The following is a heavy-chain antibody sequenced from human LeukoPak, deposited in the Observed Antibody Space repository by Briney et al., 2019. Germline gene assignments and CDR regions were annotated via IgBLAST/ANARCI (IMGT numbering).Heavy chain of an antibody. V-gene: IGHV4-59*01. CDR2: IYYSGST. CDR1: GGSISSDY. CDR3: ARGGAVVAETRFDY. Sequence: PSETLSLTCTVSGGSISSDYWSWIRQPPGKGLEWMGYIYYSGSTNYNPSLKSRVTISVDTSKNQFSLKLSSVTAADTAVYYCARGGAVVAETRFDYWGQGTLVTVSS. D-gene: IGHD2-15*01. J-gene: IGHJ4*02.